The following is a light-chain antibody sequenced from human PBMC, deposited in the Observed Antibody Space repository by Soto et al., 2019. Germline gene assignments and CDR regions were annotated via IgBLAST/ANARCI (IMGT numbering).Light chain of an antibody. CDR2: EDD. CDR1: SGRVASNY. V-gene: IGLV6-57*04. Sequence: NFMLTQPHSVSESPGKTVTISCTRSSGRVASNYVQWYQQRPGSAPTTVIVEDDQRPSGVPDRFSGSIDSSSNSAFLTISGLKTEDEADYYCQSYDSPKEVFGGGTKVTVL. CDR3: QSYDSPKEV. J-gene: IGLJ3*02.